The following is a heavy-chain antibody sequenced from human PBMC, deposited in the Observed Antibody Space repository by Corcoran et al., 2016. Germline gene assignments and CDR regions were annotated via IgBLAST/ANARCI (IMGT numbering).Heavy chain of an antibody. V-gene: IGHV3-33*01. CDR2: IWNDGIKK. CDR3: ARDSPLSGYTNGAYDALDI. Sequence: QAHLVESGGGVVQPGRSLRLSCAASGITFSGHGIHWVRQAPGKGLEWVAIIWNDGIKKFYADSVTGRFTVSRDDSKNTAYLQMNSLRAEDTALYYCARDSPLSGYTNGAYDALDIWGHGTMVTVSS. CDR1: GITFSGHG. J-gene: IGHJ3*02. D-gene: IGHD6-25*01.